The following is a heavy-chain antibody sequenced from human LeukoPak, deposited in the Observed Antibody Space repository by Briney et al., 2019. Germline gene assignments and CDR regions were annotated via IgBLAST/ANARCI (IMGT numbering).Heavy chain of an antibody. D-gene: IGHD3-10*01. J-gene: IGHJ6*02. CDR1: GASISSYY. CDR3: ARVAYGSGSQTFYYYGMDV. Sequence: SETLSLTCTVSGASISSYYWSWIRQPPGKGREWIGYIYHTGSANSHASLKSRVTISVDTSKNQLSLKLRSVTAADTAVYYCARVAYGSGSQTFYYYGMDVWGQGTTVTVSS. V-gene: IGHV4-59*01. CDR2: IYHTGSA.